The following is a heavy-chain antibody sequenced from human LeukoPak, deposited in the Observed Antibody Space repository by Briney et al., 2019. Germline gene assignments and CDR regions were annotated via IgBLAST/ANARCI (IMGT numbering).Heavy chain of an antibody. CDR1: GFTFSGHA. CDR2: ISGSGGST. CDR3: AKGRRVLRFLEWLGTTDDDY. D-gene: IGHD3-3*01. V-gene: IGHV3-23*01. Sequence: GGSLRLSCAASGFTFSGHATSWVRQAPGKGLEWVSAISGSGGSTYYADSVKGRFTISRDNSKNTLYLQMNSLRAEDTAVYYCAKGRRVLRFLEWLGTTDDDYWGQGTLVTVSS. J-gene: IGHJ4*02.